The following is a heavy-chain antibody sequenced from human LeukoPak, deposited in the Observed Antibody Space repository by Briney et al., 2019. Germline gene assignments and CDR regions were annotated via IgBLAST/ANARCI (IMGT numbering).Heavy chain of an antibody. CDR1: GYTFTTYS. V-gene: IGHV1-18*01. CDR3: ARFLPAAGTDAFDI. Sequence: ASVKVSCKASGYTFTTYSITWVRQAPGQGLEWMGWISAYNGNTNYAQKLQGRVTMTTDTSTSTAYMELRSLRSDDTAVYYCARFLPAAGTDAFDIWGQGTMVTVSS. J-gene: IGHJ3*02. D-gene: IGHD2-2*01. CDR2: ISAYNGNT.